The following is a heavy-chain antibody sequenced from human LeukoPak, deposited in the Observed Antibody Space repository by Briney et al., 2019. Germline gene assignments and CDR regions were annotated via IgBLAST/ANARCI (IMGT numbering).Heavy chain of an antibody. Sequence: KPGGSLRLSCAVPGFTFSDYYMSWIRQAPGKGLEWVSYISSSGSTTYYADSVKGRFTISRDNAKNSLYLQMNSLRAEDTAVYYCARDGSRIAIAAFDIWGQGTMVTVSS. D-gene: IGHD6-13*01. CDR3: ARDGSRIAIAAFDI. CDR2: ISSSGSTT. J-gene: IGHJ3*02. CDR1: GFTFSDYY. V-gene: IGHV3-11*04.